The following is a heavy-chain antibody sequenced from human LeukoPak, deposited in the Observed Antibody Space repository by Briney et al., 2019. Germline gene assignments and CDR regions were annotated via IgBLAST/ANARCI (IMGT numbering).Heavy chain of an antibody. V-gene: IGHV3-7*04. D-gene: IGHD3-22*01. CDR1: GFTFSRYW. CDR2: IKQDGSEK. J-gene: IGHJ4*02. CDR3: ARVYYYDSSGYSYYFDY. Sequence: PGGSLRLSCAASGFTFSRYWMSWVRQAPGKGLEWVANIKQDGSEKYYVDSVKGRFTISRDNAKNSLYLQMNSLRAEDTAVYYCARVYYYDSSGYSYYFDYWGQGTLVTVSS.